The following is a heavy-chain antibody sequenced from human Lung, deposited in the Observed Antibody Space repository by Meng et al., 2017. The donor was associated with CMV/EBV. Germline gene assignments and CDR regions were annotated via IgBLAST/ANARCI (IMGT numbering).Heavy chain of an antibody. CDR3: ARDPHTLYDSSGYYYYGMDV. CDR1: GYTFTSYG. CDR2: IIPIFGTA. V-gene: IGHV1-69*05. J-gene: IGHJ6*02. Sequence: SVKVSCKASGYTFTSYGISWVRQAPGQGLEWMGGIIPIFGTANYAQKFQGRVTITTDESTSTAYMELSSLRSEDTAVYYCARDPHTLYDSSGYYYYGMDVWGQGTTVXVSS. D-gene: IGHD3-22*01.